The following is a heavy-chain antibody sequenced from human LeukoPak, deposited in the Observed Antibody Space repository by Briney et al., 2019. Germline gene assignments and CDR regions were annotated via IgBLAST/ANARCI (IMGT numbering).Heavy chain of an antibody. J-gene: IGHJ5*02. CDR3: ARERCSSTSCHRGFDP. D-gene: IGHD2-2*02. Sequence: ASVKVSCKASGYTFTSYGISWVRQAPGQGLEWMGWISAYNGNTNYAQKLQGRVTMTTDTSTSTAYMGLRSLRSDDTAVYYCARERCSSTSCHRGFDPWGQGTLVTVSS. V-gene: IGHV1-18*01. CDR2: ISAYNGNT. CDR1: GYTFTSYG.